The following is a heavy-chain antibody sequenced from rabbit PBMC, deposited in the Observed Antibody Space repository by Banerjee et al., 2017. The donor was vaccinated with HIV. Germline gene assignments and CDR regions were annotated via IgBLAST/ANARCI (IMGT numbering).Heavy chain of an antibody. J-gene: IGHJ6*01. CDR2: LYAGSSGTT. Sequence: QSLEESGGDLVKPGASLTLTCTASGFSFSSSNYMCWVRQAPGKGLEWIACLYAGSSGTTYYASWAKDRFTITKTSSTTVTLQMTRLTAADTATYFCADDSDDDIYAMDLWGPGTLVTVS. D-gene: IGHD1-1*01. CDR1: GFSFSSSNY. CDR3: ADDSDDDIYAMDL. V-gene: IGHV1S40*01.